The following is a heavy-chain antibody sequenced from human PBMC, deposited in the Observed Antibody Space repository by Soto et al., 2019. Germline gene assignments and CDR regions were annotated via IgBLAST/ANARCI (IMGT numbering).Heavy chain of an antibody. V-gene: IGHV3-7*01. Sequence: RLSCAASGFTFTSFWMDWVRQAPGKGLEWVANINPDGNEKHYVDSVKGRFTISRDNAKNSLYLQMSGLTAEDSALYYCSRSLDSWGQGTRVTVSS. CDR3: SRSLDS. CDR2: INPDGNEK. J-gene: IGHJ4*02. CDR1: GFTFTSFW.